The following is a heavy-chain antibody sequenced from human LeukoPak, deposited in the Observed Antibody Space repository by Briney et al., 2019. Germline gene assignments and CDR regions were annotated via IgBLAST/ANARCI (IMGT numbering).Heavy chain of an antibody. CDR2: SYYSGSTNY. CDR3: YGTSGGRPH. V-gene: IGHV4-39*01. J-gene: IGHJ1*01. CDR1: GGSISSSGYY. Sequence: PSETLSLTCTVSGGSISSSGYYWGWIRQPPGKGLEWIGSSYYSGSTNYNYNPSLKSRVTISAETSKNQFSLNLSSVTAADTAVYYCYGTSGGRPHWGQGTLVTVSS. D-gene: IGHD3-10*01.